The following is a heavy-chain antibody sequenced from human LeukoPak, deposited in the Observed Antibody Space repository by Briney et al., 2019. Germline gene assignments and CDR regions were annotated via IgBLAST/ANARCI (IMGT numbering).Heavy chain of an antibody. CDR1: GFTFSSYG. CDR2: IWYDGSNK. J-gene: IGHJ4*02. Sequence: GGSLRLSCAASGFTFSSYGMHWVRQAPSKGLEWVAVIWYDGSNKYYADSVKGRFTISRDNSKNTLYLQMNSLRAEDTAVYYCARANYDILTGHKRDYFDYWGQGTLVTVSS. V-gene: IGHV3-33*01. D-gene: IGHD3-9*01. CDR3: ARANYDILTGHKRDYFDY.